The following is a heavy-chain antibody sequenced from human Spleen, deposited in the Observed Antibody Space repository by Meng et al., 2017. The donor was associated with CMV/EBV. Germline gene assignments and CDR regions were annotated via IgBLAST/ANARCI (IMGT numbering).Heavy chain of an antibody. D-gene: IGHD4-17*01. Sequence: SETLSLTCTVSGGSISSYYWSWIRQPPGKGLEWIGYIYYSGSTYYNPSLKSRVTISVDTSKNKFSLKLSSVTAADTAVYYCARLWGTVTTSSGLFDPWGQGTLVTVSS. CDR1: GGSISSYY. CDR3: ARLWGTVTTSSGLFDP. CDR2: IYYSGST. V-gene: IGHV4-59*08. J-gene: IGHJ5*02.